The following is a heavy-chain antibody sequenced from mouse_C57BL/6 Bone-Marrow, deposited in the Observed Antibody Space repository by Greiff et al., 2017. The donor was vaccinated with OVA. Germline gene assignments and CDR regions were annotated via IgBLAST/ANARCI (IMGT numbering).Heavy chain of an antibody. CDR2: INSDGGST. D-gene: IGHD2-5*01. Sequence: EVKVEESGGGLVQPGESLKLSCESNEYEFPSHDMSWVRKTPEKRLELVAAINSDGGSTYYPDTMERRFIISRDNTKKTLYLQMSSLRSEDTALYYCARRHYYSNFHFDYWGQGTTLTVSS. J-gene: IGHJ2*01. V-gene: IGHV5-2*03. CDR1: EYEFPSHD. CDR3: ARRHYYSNFHFDY.